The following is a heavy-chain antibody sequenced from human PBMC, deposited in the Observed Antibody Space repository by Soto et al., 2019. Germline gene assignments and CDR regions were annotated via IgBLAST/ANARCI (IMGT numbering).Heavy chain of an antibody. Sequence: EVQLVESGGDLVQPGGFLRLSCATSGFTFSRYWMHWVRQVPGKGLVWVSRINSDGSSISYSDSVKGRFTISRDNAKNTLYLQMNRLRVEYTAVYYCARLPVDTITSLDYWGEGTMVTVSS. J-gene: IGHJ4*02. CDR3: ARLPVDTITSLDY. CDR1: GFTFSRYW. D-gene: IGHD3-3*01. V-gene: IGHV3-74*01. CDR2: INSDGSSI.